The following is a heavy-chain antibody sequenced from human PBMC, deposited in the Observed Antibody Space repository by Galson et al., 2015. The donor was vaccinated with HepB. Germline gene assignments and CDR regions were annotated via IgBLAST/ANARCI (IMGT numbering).Heavy chain of an antibody. CDR3: ARGARVGVVGGSQHNWFDP. CDR1: GYTFCTYY. J-gene: IGHJ5*02. CDR2: ISPYNRDT. V-gene: IGHV1-18*04. D-gene: IGHD2-15*01. Sequence: SVKVSCKASGYTFCTYYITWVRQAPGQGLEWIGSISPYNRDTSFPRKFQGRVTMTTHTFTSPAYMELRSLRSDDTAVYYCARGARVGVVGGSQHNWFDPWGQGTLVTVSS.